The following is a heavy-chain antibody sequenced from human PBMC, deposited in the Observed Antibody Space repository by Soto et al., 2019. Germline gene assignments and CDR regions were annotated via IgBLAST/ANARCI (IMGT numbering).Heavy chain of an antibody. Sequence: QVQLQQWGAGLLKPSETLSLTCAVYGGSFSGYYWSWIRQPPGKGLEWIGEINHSGSTNYNPSLKSRVTISVDTSKHQFTLKLSSATAADTAVYYCARGTCAGSVVVPAAQGFDYWGQGTLVTVSS. CDR3: ARGTCAGSVVVPAAQGFDY. D-gene: IGHD2-2*01. CDR1: GGSFSGYY. V-gene: IGHV4-34*01. CDR2: INHSGST. J-gene: IGHJ4*02.